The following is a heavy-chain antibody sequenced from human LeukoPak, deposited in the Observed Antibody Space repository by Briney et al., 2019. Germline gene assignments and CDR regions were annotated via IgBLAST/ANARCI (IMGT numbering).Heavy chain of an antibody. CDR2: ISAYNGNT. CDR3: ARGEYSSGWPAPGYGMDV. V-gene: IGHV1-18*04. J-gene: IGHJ6*04. Sequence: ASVKVSCTASGYTFTSYGISWVRQAPGQGLEWMGWISAYNGNTNYAQKLQGRVTMTTDTSTSTAYMELRSLRSDDTAVYYCARGEYSSGWPAPGYGMDVWGKGTTVTVSS. D-gene: IGHD6-19*01. CDR1: GYTFTSYG.